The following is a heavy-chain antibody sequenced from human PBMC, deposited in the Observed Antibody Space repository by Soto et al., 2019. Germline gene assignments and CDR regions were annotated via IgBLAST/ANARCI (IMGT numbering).Heavy chain of an antibody. V-gene: IGHV3-30-3*01. J-gene: IGHJ4*02. CDR1: GFTFSSYA. CDR3: ARSTILEWFLFDY. Sequence: PGGSLRLSCAASGFTFSSYAMHWVRQAPGKGLEWVAVISYDGSNKYYADSVKGRFTISRDNSKNTLYLQMNSLRAEDTAVYYCARSTILEWFLFDYWGQGTLVTVSS. D-gene: IGHD3-3*01. CDR2: ISYDGSNK.